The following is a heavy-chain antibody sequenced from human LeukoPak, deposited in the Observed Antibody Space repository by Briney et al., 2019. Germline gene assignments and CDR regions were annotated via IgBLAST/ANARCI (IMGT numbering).Heavy chain of an antibody. CDR1: GGTFSSYA. J-gene: IGHJ6*02. D-gene: IGHD2-2*01. Sequence: SVTVSCKASGGTFSSYAISWVRQAPGQGLEWTGGIIPIFGTANYAQKFQGRVTITVDESTSTAYMELSSLRSEDTAVYYCARDGSVVPAAISYYYYGMDVWGQGTTVTVSS. CDR2: IIPIFGTA. CDR3: ARDGSVVPAAISYYYYGMDV. V-gene: IGHV1-69*13.